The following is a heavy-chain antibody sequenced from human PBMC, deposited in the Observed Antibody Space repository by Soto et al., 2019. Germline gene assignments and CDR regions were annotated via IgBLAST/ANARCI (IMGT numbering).Heavy chain of an antibody. CDR3: ARACSYGTGDY. CDR2: IIPIFGTA. V-gene: IGHV1-69*06. Sequence: QVQLLQSGAEVKKPGSSVTVSCKAPGGTFSSYAISWVRQAPGQGLEWMGGIIPIFGTANYAQKFQGRVTITADKSTRTAYMELSSLRSDDTAVYYCARACSYGTGDYWGQGTLVTVSS. J-gene: IGHJ4*02. CDR1: GGTFSSYA. D-gene: IGHD3-10*01.